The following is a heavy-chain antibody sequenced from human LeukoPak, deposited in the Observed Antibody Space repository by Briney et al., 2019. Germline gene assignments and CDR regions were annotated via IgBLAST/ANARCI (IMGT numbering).Heavy chain of an antibody. J-gene: IGHJ4*02. Sequence: SETLSLTCTVSGSSFTSNNYYWGWIRQPPGKGLEWIGSIYYSGSTYYNPSLKSRVTISIDTSKNQFSLKLSSVTAADTAVYYCASLISRRLTDYWGQGTLVTVSS. CDR3: ASLISRRLTDY. V-gene: IGHV4-39*01. CDR1: GSSFTSNNYY. D-gene: IGHD3-16*01. CDR2: IYYSGST.